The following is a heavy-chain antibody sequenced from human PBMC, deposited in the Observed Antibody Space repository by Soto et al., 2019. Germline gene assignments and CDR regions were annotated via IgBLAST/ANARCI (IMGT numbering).Heavy chain of an antibody. J-gene: IGHJ6*02. CDR3: ASYGVWWLTVKSYGMDV. CDR1: GGSISSSSYY. Sequence: PSETLSLTCTVSGGSISSSSYYWGWIRQPPGKGLEWIGSIYYSGSTYYNPSLKSRVTISVDTSKNQFSLTLSSVTAADTAVYYCASYGVWWLTVKSYGMDVWGQGTTVTVSS. V-gene: IGHV4-39*01. D-gene: IGHD2-8*01. CDR2: IYYSGST.